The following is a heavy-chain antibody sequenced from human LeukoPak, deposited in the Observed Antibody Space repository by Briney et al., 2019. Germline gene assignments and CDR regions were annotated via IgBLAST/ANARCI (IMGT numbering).Heavy chain of an antibody. Sequence: GGTLRFSCAPLGRTFSSYGMSWVRQAPGKGLEWASGISSLGGSRNYADPVKGRFTISRDNSKNTLYLQMNSLRAEDTAIYYCAKNGDRGAYCTGGTCYPYFYYYMDVWGKGTTVTI. V-gene: IGHV3-23*01. CDR1: GRTFSSYG. CDR3: AKNGDRGAYCTGGTCYPYFYYYMDV. D-gene: IGHD2-15*01. J-gene: IGHJ6*03. CDR2: ISSLGGSR.